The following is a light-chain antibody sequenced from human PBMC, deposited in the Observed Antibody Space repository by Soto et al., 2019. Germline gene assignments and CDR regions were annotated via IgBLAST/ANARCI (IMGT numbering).Light chain of an antibody. CDR1: SSDVGGYNY. J-gene: IGLJ1*01. Sequence: QSALTQPASVSGSPGQSITISCTGTSSDVGGYNYVSWYQRHPGKAPKLMIYDVSNRPSGVSNRFSGSKSGNTASLTISGLQAEDDADYYCSSYTSSSTYNYVFGTGTKVTVL. CDR2: DVS. CDR3: SSYTSSSTYNYV. V-gene: IGLV2-14*01.